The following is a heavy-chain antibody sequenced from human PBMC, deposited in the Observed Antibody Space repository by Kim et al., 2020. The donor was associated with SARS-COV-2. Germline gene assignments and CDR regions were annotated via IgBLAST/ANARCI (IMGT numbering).Heavy chain of an antibody. CDR1: GYTFTSYA. J-gene: IGHJ4*02. D-gene: IGHD5-12*01. CDR3: AREGAKETFYFDY. V-gene: IGHV1-3*01. CDR2: INAGNGNT. Sequence: ASVKVSCKASGYTFTSYAMHWVRQAPGQRLEWMGWINAGNGNTKYSQKFQGRVTITRDTSASTAYMELSSLRSEDTAVYYCAREGAKETFYFDYWGQGTLVTVSS.